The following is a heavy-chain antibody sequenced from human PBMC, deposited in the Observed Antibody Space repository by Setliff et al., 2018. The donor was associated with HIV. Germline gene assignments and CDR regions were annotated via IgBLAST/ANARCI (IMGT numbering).Heavy chain of an antibody. J-gene: IGHJ4*02. CDR2: IDPEEGET. V-gene: IGHV1-69-2*01. CDR3: ATDQGRGGGDYYFDY. D-gene: IGHD2-21*02. Sequence: ASVKVSCKASGYTFSGYYIHWVRQAPGQGLEWMGRIDPEEGETKYAEKFQGRVTITADTSIDTAYMELSSLTSEDTAVYYCATDQGRGGGDYYFDYWGQGTLVTVSS. CDR1: GYTFSGYY.